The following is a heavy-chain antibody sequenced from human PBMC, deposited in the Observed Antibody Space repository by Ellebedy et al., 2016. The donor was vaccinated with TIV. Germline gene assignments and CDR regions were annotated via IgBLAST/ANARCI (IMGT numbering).Heavy chain of an antibody. CDR3: AGGERYSPDY. D-gene: IGHD2-15*01. J-gene: IGHJ4*02. CDR2: LLYTGST. Sequence: SETLSLTXSVSGASVRSSLYQWCWIHQPPGQGLEWVGTLLYTGSTYTNAALGGRVTMSLDRSKNQISPRLDSVIAADTAVYYCAGGERYSPDYWGQGSLVTVSS. CDR1: GASVRSSLYQ. V-gene: IGHV4-39*01.